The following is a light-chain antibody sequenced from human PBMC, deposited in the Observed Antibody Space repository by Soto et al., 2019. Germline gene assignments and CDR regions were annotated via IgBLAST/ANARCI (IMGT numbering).Light chain of an antibody. CDR2: EGS. V-gene: IGLV2-23*01. CDR3: CSYALSSSYV. CDR1: SSDVGSYSH. Sequence: SVLTRPAPVSGAAGQSITIACTGTSSDVGSYSHVSWYQQHPGKAPRLIIYEGSKRPSGVSHRFSASRSDKTASLTISGLQAEDEAAYYCCSYALSSSYVFGTGTKVTVL. J-gene: IGLJ1*01.